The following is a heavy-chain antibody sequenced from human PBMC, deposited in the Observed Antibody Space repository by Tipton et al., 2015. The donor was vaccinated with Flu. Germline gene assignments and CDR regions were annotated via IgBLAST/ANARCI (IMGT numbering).Heavy chain of an antibody. CDR3: ATLTGDDY. Sequence: SLRLSCAVSGFTFSRYGISWVRRAPGKGLEWVSGFSASGRTTYFADSVKGRFTISRDNFRNTLFLQMNGLRAGDTAIYYCATLTGDDYWGQGILVTVSS. J-gene: IGHJ4*02. CDR2: FSASGRTT. CDR1: GFTFSRYG. V-gene: IGHV3-23*01. D-gene: IGHD7-27*01.